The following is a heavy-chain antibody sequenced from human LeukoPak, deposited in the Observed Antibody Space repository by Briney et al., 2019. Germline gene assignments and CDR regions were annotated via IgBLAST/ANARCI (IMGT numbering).Heavy chain of an antibody. D-gene: IGHD4-11*01. CDR3: ARGYRAFGY. CDR2: INHSGST. V-gene: IGHV4-34*01. CDR1: GGSFSGYY. Sequence: SETLSLTCAVYGGSFSGYYWSWIRQPPGKGLEWIGEINHSGSTNYNPSLKSRVTISVDTSKNQFSLKLSSVTAADTAMYYCARGYRAFGYWGQGTLVTVSS. J-gene: IGHJ4*02.